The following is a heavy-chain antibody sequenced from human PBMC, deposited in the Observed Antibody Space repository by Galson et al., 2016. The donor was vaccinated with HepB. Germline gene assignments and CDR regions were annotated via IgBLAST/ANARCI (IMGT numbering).Heavy chain of an antibody. Sequence: FLRLSCAASGFTFSSYGMHWVRQAPGKGLEWVAVISSEGRHKYYADSVKGRFAISRDNSKNSLYLQMNSLRAEDTAVYYCAKGFRSRVMHVWGQGTTVTVFS. D-gene: IGHD3-3*01. CDR1: GFTFSSYG. CDR3: AKGFRSRVMHV. CDR2: ISSEGRHK. V-gene: IGHV3-30*18. J-gene: IGHJ6*02.